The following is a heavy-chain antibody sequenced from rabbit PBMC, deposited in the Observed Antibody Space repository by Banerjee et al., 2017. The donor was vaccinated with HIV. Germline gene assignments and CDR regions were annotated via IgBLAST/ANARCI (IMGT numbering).Heavy chain of an antibody. CDR1: GVSFSISSY. D-gene: IGHD8-1*01. J-gene: IGHJ6*01. V-gene: IGHV1S40*01. CDR3: ARDTGSSFSSYGMDL. Sequence: QSLEESGGGLVKPGASLTLTCTASGVSFSISSYMCWVRQAPGKGLEWIACIDAGSSGFTYFATWAKGRFAISKTSSTTVTLQMTSLTVADTATYFCARDTGSSFSSYGMDLWGPGTLVTVS. CDR2: IDAGSSGFT.